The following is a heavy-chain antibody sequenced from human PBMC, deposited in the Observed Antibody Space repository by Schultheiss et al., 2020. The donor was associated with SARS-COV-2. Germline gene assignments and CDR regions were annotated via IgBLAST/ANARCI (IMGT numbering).Heavy chain of an antibody. Sequence: SETLSLTCAVYGGSFSGYYWSWIRQPPGKGLEWIGEINHSGSTNYNPSLKSRVTISVDTSKNQFSLKLSSVTAADTAVYYCARARNSGIDAFDIWGQGTMVTV. V-gene: IGHV4-34*01. CDR3: ARARNSGIDAFDI. J-gene: IGHJ3*02. D-gene: IGHD1-26*01. CDR2: INHSGST. CDR1: GGSFSGYY.